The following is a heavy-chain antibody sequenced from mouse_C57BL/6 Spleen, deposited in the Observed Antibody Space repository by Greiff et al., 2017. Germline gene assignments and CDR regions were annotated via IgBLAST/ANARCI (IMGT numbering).Heavy chain of an antibody. D-gene: IGHD1-1*01. Sequence: VPLQQSVAELVRPGASVKLSCTASGFNIKNTYMHWVKQTPEQGLEWIGRIDPANGNTKYAPKFQGKATITADTSSNTAYLQLSSLTSDDTAIYYCARPHYYGSSYEFAYWGQGTLVTVSA. CDR2: IDPANGNT. V-gene: IGHV14-3*01. J-gene: IGHJ3*01. CDR1: GFNIKNTY. CDR3: ARPHYYGSSYEFAY.